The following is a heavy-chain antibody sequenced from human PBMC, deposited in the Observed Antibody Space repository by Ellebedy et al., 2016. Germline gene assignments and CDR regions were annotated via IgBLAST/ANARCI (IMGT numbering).Heavy chain of an antibody. CDR2: ISSSSYI. J-gene: IGHJ4*02. D-gene: IGHD1-14*01. CDR3: ARAWVAYKIPEDY. CDR1: GFTFSSYS. V-gene: IGHV3-21*01. Sequence: GGSLRLXXAASGFTFSSYSMNWVRQAPGKGLEWVSSISSSSYIYYADSVKGRFTISRDNAKNSLYLQMNSLRAEDTAVHYCARAWVAYKIPEDYWGQGTLVTVSS.